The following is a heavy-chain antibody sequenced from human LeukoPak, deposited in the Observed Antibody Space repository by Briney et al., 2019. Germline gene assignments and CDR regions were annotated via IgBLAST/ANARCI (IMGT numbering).Heavy chain of an antibody. CDR1: GFTLSNFD. J-gene: IGHJ3*02. D-gene: IGHD3-10*01. V-gene: IGHV3-13*01. Sequence: GGSLRLSCAASGFTLSNFDMHWVRQPPGKGLEWVSSIAPSGERYYADSVKGRFTISREIGTHALFLQMNGLTAGDTAVYFCARGGVGEFLTPRDALDKWGQGARVVVSS. CDR2: IAPSGER. CDR3: ARGGVGEFLTPRDALDK.